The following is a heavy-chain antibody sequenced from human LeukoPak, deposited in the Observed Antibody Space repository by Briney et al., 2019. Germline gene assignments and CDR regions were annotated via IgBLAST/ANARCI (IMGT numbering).Heavy chain of an antibody. Sequence: GGSLRLSCSTSGFTFRNFAMSWVRQAPGKGLEWVSSIGGGDTYYADSVKGRFTISRDDSRSMVDLQMGSLRAEDTAVYYCAKDGQSFNSMYDYFDSWGQGTLVTVSS. V-gene: IGHV3-23*01. J-gene: IGHJ4*02. CDR2: IGGGDT. D-gene: IGHD2-8*01. CDR1: GFTFRNFA. CDR3: AKDGQSFNSMYDYFDS.